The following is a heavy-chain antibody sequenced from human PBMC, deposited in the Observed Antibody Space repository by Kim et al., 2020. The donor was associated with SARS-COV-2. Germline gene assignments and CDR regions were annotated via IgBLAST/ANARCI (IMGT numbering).Heavy chain of an antibody. J-gene: IGHJ4*02. Sequence: GGSLRLSCAASGFTFSSYAMSWVRQAPGKGLEWVSAISGSGGSTYYADSVKGRFTISRDNSKNTLYLQMNSLRAEDTAVYYCAKGVSTRRTVTTRLDYWGQGTLVTVSS. CDR3: AKGVSTRRTVTTRLDY. CDR2: ISGSGGST. D-gene: IGHD4-17*01. CDR1: GFTFSSYA. V-gene: IGHV3-23*01.